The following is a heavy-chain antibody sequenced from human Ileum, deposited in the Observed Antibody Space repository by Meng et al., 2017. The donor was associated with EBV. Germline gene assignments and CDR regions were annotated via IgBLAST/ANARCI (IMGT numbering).Heavy chain of an antibody. V-gene: IGHV4-34*01. CDR3: ARNSESGSYIDY. CDR2: IHPSGIT. CDR1: GWSFSDYY. J-gene: IGHJ4*02. D-gene: IGHD1-26*01. Sequence: QVQLQQWGAGLLKPSETLSLTCGVYGWSFSDYYWSWIRQSPGKGLEWIGEIHPSGITNYNPSLNSRVTISVDTSKNQFSLKLSSVTAVDTAVYYCARNSESGSYIDYWGLGTLVTVSS.